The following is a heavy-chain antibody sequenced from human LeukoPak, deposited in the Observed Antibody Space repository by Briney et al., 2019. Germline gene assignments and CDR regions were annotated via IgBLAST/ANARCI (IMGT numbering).Heavy chain of an antibody. CDR3: ARLGIGVVPSTMLGDYYFDY. J-gene: IGHJ4*02. CDR1: GGSISSFY. D-gene: IGHD2-2*01. CDR2: IYYSGST. Sequence: SETLSLTCTVSGGSISSFYWSWIRQPPGKGLEWIGYIYYSGSTKYNPSLKSRVTISVDTSKNQFSLKLTSVTAADTAVYYCARLGIGVVPSTMLGDYYFDYWGQGTLVTVSS. V-gene: IGHV4-59*08.